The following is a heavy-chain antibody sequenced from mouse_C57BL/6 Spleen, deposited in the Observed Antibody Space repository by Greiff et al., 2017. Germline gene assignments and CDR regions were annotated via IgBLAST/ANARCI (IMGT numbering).Heavy chain of an antibody. D-gene: IGHD2-5*01. CDR3: ARLSKSNCYFDY. J-gene: IGHJ2*01. Sequence: QVQLQQPGAELVRPGFSVKLSCKASGYTFTSYWMAWVKQRPGQGLEWIGNIYPSDSETHYNQKFKDKATLTVDKSSSTGYMQLSSLTSEDSAVDDCARLSKSNCYFDYWGQGTTVTVSA. CDR1: GYTFTSYW. CDR2: IYPSDSET. V-gene: IGHV1-61*01.